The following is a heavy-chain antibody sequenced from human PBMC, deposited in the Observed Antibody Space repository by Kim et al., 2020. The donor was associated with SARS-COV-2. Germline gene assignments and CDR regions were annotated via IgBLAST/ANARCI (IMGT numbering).Heavy chain of an antibody. J-gene: IGHJ3*02. CDR3: ARDSWPPLSNDAFDI. CDR2: IWYDGSNK. Sequence: GGSLRLSCAASGFTFSSYGMHWVRQAPGKGLEWVAVIWYDGSNKYYADSVKGRFTISRDNSKNTLYLQMNSLRAEDTAVYYCARDSWPPLSNDAFDIWGQGTMVTVPS. CDR1: GFTFSSYG. V-gene: IGHV3-33*01.